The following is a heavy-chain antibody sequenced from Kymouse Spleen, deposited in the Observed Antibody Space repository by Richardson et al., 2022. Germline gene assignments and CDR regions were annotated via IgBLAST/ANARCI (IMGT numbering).Heavy chain of an antibody. V-gene: IGHV3-33*01. CDR2: IWYDGSNK. J-gene: IGHJ4*02. CDR3: ARRGLELPFDY. D-gene: IGHD1-7*01. Sequence: QVQLVESGGGVVQPGRSLRLSCAASGFTFSSYGMHWVRQAPGKGLEWVAVIWYDGSNKYYADSVKGRFTISRDNSKNTLYLQMNSLRAEDTAVYYCARRGLELPFDYWGQGTLVTVSS. CDR1: GFTFSSYG.